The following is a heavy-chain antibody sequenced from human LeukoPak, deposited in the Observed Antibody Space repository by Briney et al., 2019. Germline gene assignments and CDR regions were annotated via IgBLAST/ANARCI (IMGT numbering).Heavy chain of an antibody. Sequence: GGSLRLSCAASGLTVRNNYMSWVRQAPGKGLEWVSVVCSDGSTYYEDSVKGRFTISRDTSKNTLSLQMNSLRVEDTAVYYCAREKGRGVISPYYDYWGQGTLVTVS. CDR3: AREKGRGVISPYYDY. V-gene: IGHV3-53*01. CDR2: VCSDGST. D-gene: IGHD3-10*01. CDR1: GLTVRNNY. J-gene: IGHJ4*02.